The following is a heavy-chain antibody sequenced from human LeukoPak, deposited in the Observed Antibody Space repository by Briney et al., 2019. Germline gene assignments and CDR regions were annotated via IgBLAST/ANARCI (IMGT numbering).Heavy chain of an antibody. V-gene: IGHV1-69*13. Sequence: SVKVSCKASGGAFSSYAISWVRQAPGQGLEWMGGIIPIFGTANYAQKFQGRVTITADESTSTAYMELSSLRSEDTAVYYCARDTGLGFGMGATPPGVWGQGTLVTVSS. CDR2: IIPIFGTA. CDR3: ARDTGLGFGMGATPPGV. D-gene: IGHD1-26*01. J-gene: IGHJ4*02. CDR1: GGAFSSYA.